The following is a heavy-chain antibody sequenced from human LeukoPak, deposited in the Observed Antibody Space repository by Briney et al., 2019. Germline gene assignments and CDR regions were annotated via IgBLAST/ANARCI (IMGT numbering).Heavy chain of an antibody. Sequence: VASVKVSCKASGYTFTGYYMHWVRQAPGQGLEWMGWISPNSGGTNYAQKFQGRVTMTRDTSISTAYMELSRLRSDDTAVYYCARDGPYYGSGSPSYSIDYWGQGTLVTVSS. J-gene: IGHJ4*02. CDR1: GYTFTGYY. D-gene: IGHD3-10*01. CDR3: ARDGPYYGSGSPSYSIDY. V-gene: IGHV1-2*02. CDR2: ISPNSGGT.